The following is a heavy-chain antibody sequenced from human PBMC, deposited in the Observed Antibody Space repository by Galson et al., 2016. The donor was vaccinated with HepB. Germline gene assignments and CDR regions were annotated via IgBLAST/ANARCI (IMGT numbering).Heavy chain of an antibody. Sequence: ETLSLTCTVSGGSIRTYYWSWIRQSPGKGLEWIGYMYYSGTTNYNPSLKSRVTISVDTSKNQFSLKLSSVTAADTAVYNCARVRGREYYDSQDAFDIWGPGTMVTVSS. CDR3: ARVRGREYYDSQDAFDI. CDR2: MYYSGTT. V-gene: IGHV4-59*01. CDR1: GGSIRTYY. J-gene: IGHJ3*02. D-gene: IGHD3-22*01.